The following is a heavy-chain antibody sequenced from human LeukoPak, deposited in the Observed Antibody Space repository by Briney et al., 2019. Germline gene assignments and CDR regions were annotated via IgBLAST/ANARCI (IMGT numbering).Heavy chain of an antibody. CDR1: GFTFSSYG. J-gene: IGHJ4*02. CDR3: ASPDPYCSGGSCYPYSYFDY. D-gene: IGHD2-15*01. Sequence: GGSLRLSCAASGFTFSSYGMHWVRQAPGKGLEWVSAISGSGGSTYYADSVKGRFTISRDNSKNTLYLQMNSLRAEDTAVYYCASPDPYCSGGSCYPYSYFDYWGQGTLVTVSS. CDR2: ISGSGGST. V-gene: IGHV3-NL1*01.